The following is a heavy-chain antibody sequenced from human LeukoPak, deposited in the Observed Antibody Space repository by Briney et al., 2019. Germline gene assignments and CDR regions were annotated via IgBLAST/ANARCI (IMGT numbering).Heavy chain of an antibody. CDR1: GFTFGDYA. Sequence: PGGSLRLSCTASGFTFGDYAMNWVRQAPGKGLEWVSAISGSGGSTYYADSVKGRFTISRDNSKNTLYLQMNSLRAEDTAVYYCAKSRSVFGYGNFDYWGQGTLVTVSS. D-gene: IGHD3-16*01. CDR2: ISGSGGST. V-gene: IGHV3-23*01. CDR3: AKSRSVFGYGNFDY. J-gene: IGHJ4*02.